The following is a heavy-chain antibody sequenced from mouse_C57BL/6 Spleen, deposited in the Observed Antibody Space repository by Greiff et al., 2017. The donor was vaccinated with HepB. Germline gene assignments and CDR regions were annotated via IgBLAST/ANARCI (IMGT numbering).Heavy chain of an antibody. D-gene: IGHD1-1*01. CDR1: GYTFTSYW. CDR3: ARGAFYYGSGSSNFDY. V-gene: IGHV1-52*01. Sequence: QVQLQQPGAELVRPGSSVKLSCKASGYTFTSYWMHWVKQRPIQGLEWIGNIDPSDCETHYNQKFKDKATLTVDKSSSTAYMQLSSLTSEDSAVYYCARGAFYYGSGSSNFDYWGQGTTLTVSS. CDR2: IDPSDCET. J-gene: IGHJ2*01.